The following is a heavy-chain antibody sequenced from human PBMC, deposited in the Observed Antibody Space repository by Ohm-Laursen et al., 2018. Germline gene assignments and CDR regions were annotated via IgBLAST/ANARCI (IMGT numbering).Heavy chain of an antibody. J-gene: IGHJ6*02. V-gene: IGHV3-11*01. CDR1: GFTFSDYY. CDR3: AKDAHPYSYNYLYGMDV. Sequence: SLRLSCAAPGFTFSDYYMSWIRQAPGKGLEWVSYISSSGSTIYYADSVKGRFTISRDSAKNSLYLQMNSLRAEDTALYYCAKDAHPYSYNYLYGMDVWGQGTTVTVSS. D-gene: IGHD5-18*01. CDR2: ISSSGSTI.